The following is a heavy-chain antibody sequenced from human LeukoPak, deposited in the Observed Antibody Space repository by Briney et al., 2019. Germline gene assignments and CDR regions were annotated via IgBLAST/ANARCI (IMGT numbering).Heavy chain of an antibody. CDR3: ARRSGHDGMVRGVNGDY. D-gene: IGHD3-10*01. Sequence: ASVKVSCKASGGTFSSYAISWVRQAPGQGLEWMGRIIPILGIANYAQKFQGRVTITADKSTSTAYMELSSLRSEDTAVYYCARRSGHDGMVRGVNGDYWGQGTLVTVSS. CDR2: IIPILGIA. J-gene: IGHJ4*02. V-gene: IGHV1-69*04. CDR1: GGTFSSYA.